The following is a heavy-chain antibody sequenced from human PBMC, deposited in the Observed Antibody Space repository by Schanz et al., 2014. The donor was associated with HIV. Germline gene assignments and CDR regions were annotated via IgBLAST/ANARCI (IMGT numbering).Heavy chain of an antibody. CDR2: SSGSGTTA. D-gene: IGHD3-10*01. Sequence: EVQLLESGGGLVQPGGSLRLSCAASGFAFNSYAMSWVRQAPGKGLECVSVSSGSGTTAYYAESVKGRFTISRDNSKKTRHLQMNSPTAEDTAVYHCARDGRLNRGFDYWGQGTLVTVSS. J-gene: IGHJ4*02. CDR1: GFAFNSYA. CDR3: ARDGRLNRGFDY. V-gene: IGHV3-23*01.